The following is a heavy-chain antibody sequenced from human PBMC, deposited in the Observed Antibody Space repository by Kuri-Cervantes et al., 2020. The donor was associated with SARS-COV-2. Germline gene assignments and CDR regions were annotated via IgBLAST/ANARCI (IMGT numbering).Heavy chain of an antibody. CDR1: GGSISSSSYY. J-gene: IGHJ6*03. CDR2: ISGSGGST. V-gene: IGHV3-23*01. D-gene: IGHD3-3*01. Sequence: PSETLSLTCTVSGGSISSSSYYWGWIRQPPGKGLEWVSAISGSGGSTYYADSVKGRFTISRDNSKNTLYLQMNSLRAEDTAVYYCAKAPLDGITIFGVVIIHYYMDVWGKGTTVTVSS. CDR3: AKAPLDGITIFGVVIIHYYMDV.